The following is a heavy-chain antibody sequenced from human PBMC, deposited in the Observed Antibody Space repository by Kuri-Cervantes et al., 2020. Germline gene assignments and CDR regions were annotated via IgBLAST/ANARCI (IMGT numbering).Heavy chain of an antibody. CDR2: INHSGST. CDR3: ARGVTTSKVDY. CDR1: GGSFSGYY. D-gene: IGHD4-17*01. V-gene: IGHV4-34*01. Sequence: SQTLSLTCAVYGGSFSGYYWSWIRQPPGKGLEWIGEINHSGSTNYNPSLKSRVTISVDTSKNQFPLKLSSVAAADTAVYYCARGVTTSKVDYWGQGTLVTVSS. J-gene: IGHJ4*02.